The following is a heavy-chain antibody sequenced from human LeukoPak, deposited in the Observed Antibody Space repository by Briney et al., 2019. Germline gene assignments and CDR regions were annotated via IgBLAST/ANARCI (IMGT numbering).Heavy chain of an antibody. Sequence: GGSLRLSCAASGFTVSSNYMSWVRQAPGKGMEWVSVIYSGGRKYYADSVKGRFTISRDNSKNTLYLQMNSLRAEDTAVYYCARGLSRVVLRFLEWPKKYYFDYWGQGTLVTVSS. CDR1: GFTVSSNY. J-gene: IGHJ4*02. D-gene: IGHD3-3*01. CDR2: IYSGGRK. CDR3: ARGLSRVVLRFLEWPKKYYFDY. V-gene: IGHV3-66*02.